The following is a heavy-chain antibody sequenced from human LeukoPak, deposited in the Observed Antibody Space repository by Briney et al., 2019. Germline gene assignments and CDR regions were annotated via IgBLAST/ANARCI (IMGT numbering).Heavy chain of an antibody. CDR2: ISGSGDRT. Sequence: GGSLRLSCAASGFRFSSYTMNWVRQAPGKGLEWVSGISGSGDRTYYADFVKGRVTISRDNSRNTLYLQMSSLRADDTAVYYCAILGGGTAYWGQGTLVAVSS. CDR1: GFRFSSYT. V-gene: IGHV3-23*01. J-gene: IGHJ4*02. CDR3: AILGGGTAY. D-gene: IGHD1-1*01.